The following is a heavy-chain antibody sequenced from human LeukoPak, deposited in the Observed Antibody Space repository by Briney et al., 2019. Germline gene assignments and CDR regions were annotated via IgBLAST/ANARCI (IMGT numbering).Heavy chain of an antibody. Sequence: SETLSLTCSVSGDSVNSISYYWGWIRQPPGKGLEWIGSIYYSGSTYYNPSLKSRVTISVDTSKNQFSLKLSSVTAADTAVYYCARHRTDYWGSSDYWGQGTLVTVSS. CDR3: ARHRTDYWGSSDY. CDR2: IYYSGST. V-gene: IGHV4-39*01. J-gene: IGHJ4*02. CDR1: GDSVNSISYY. D-gene: IGHD7-27*01.